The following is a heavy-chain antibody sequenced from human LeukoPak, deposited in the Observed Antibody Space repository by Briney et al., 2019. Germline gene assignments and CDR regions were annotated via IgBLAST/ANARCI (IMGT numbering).Heavy chain of an antibody. CDR2: INPICGST. V-gene: IGHV1-46*01. J-gene: IGHJ5*02. Sequence: ASVKVSCKASGYTFTSYYMHWVRQAPGQGLEWMGIINPICGSTSYAQKFQGRVTMTRDTSTSTVYMELRSLRSEDTAVYYCARDPGLNWFAPWGPGTLVTVSS. CDR1: GYTFTSYY. CDR3: ARDPGLNWFAP.